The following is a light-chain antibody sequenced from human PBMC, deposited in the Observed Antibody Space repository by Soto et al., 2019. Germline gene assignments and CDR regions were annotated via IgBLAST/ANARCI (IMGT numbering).Light chain of an antibody. CDR1: QSVTSSF. Sequence: EIVLTQSSGTLSLSPGERATLSCRASQSVTSSFLAWYQQKPGQAPRLLIYSASHRATGIPDRFSGSESGTDFTLTISSLQPHDFATYYCQHYNGYSEAFGQGTKVDIK. CDR3: QHYNGYSEA. CDR2: SAS. V-gene: IGKV3-20*01. J-gene: IGKJ1*01.